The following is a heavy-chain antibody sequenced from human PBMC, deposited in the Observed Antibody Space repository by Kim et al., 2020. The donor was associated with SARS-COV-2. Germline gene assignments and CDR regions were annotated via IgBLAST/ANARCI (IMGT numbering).Heavy chain of an antibody. J-gene: IGHJ4*02. V-gene: IGHV4-61*01. Sequence: SETLSLTCTVSGGSVSSGSYYWSWIRQPPGKGLEWIGYIYYSGSTNYNPSLKSRVTISVDTSKNQFSLKLSSVTAADTAVYYCARGGVGEFHFGYWGQGTLVTVSS. CDR3: ARGGVGEFHFGY. D-gene: IGHD3-16*01. CDR2: IYYSGST. CDR1: GGSVSSGSYY.